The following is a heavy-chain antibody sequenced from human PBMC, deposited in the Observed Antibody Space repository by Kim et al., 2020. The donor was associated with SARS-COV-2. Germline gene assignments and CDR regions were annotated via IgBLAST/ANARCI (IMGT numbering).Heavy chain of an antibody. D-gene: IGHD3-3*01. CDR3: ARDTDSWSGYQFDY. J-gene: IGHJ4*02. V-gene: IGHV4-38-2*02. CDR1: GYSISSGYY. Sequence: SETLSLTCTVSGYSISSGYYWGWIRQPPGKGLEWIGSIYHSGSTYYNPSLKSRVTISVDTSKNQFSLKLSSVTAADTAVHYCARDTDSWSGYQFDYWGQG. CDR2: IYHSGST.